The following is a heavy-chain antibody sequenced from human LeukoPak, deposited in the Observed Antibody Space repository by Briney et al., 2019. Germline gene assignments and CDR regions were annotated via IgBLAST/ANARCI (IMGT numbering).Heavy chain of an antibody. V-gene: IGHV3-7*03. CDR1: GFTFSTYA. CDR2: IKLDGSEK. CDR3: ARDQYDTWSRRGNFDS. J-gene: IGHJ4*02. Sequence: GGSLRLSCAASGFTFSTYAMSWVRQAPGKGLEWVANIKLDGSEKNYVDSVKGRFTISRDNTKNSLYLQMNSLRVEDTAVFYCARDQYDTWSRRGNFDSWGQGTLVIVSS. D-gene: IGHD3-3*01.